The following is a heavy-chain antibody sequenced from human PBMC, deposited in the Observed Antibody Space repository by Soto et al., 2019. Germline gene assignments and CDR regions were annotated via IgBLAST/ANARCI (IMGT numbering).Heavy chain of an antibody. D-gene: IGHD2-15*01. CDR3: GKGATSSPYSCCDY. V-gene: IGHV3-23*01. J-gene: IGHJ4*02. CDR2: ISGSDDRT. CDR1: GFTFSTYA. Sequence: HPGGSLRLSCAASGFTFSTYAMSWVRQGPGKGLEWVSVISGSDDRTFYADSVKGRFTISRDNPKNTLYLQMNSLRAEDTAIYYCGKGATSSPYSCCDYWGQGTLVTVSS.